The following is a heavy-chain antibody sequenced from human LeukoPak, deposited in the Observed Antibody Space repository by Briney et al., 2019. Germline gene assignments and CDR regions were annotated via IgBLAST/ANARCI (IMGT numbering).Heavy chain of an antibody. CDR3: AKDTNCGGDCYSDY. V-gene: IGHV3-23*01. CDR2: ISGSGGST. J-gene: IGHJ4*02. Sequence: GSLRLSCAASGFTFSSYAMSWVRQAPGKGLEWVSAISGSGGSTYYADSVKGRFTISRDNSKNTLYLQMNSLRAEDTAVYYCAKDTNCGGDCYSDYWGQGTLVTVSS. CDR1: GFTFSSYA. D-gene: IGHD2-21*02.